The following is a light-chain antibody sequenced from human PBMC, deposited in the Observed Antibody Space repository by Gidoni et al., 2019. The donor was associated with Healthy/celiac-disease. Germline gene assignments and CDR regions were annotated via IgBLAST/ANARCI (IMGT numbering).Light chain of an antibody. J-gene: IGKJ1*01. CDR2: KAA. Sequence: DIQMTQSPSTLSASVGDRFTITCRASQSISSWLAWYQQKPGKAPKLLIYKAASLESGVPSRFSGSGSGTEFTLTISSLQPDDFATYYCQQYNSYSPVWTFGQXTKVEIK. V-gene: IGKV1-5*03. CDR3: QQYNSYSPVWT. CDR1: QSISSW.